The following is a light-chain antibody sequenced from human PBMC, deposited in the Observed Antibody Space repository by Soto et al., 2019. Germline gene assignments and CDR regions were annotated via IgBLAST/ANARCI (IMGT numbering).Light chain of an antibody. Sequence: DIQMTQSPSSLSASLGDRVTITCRASQSISIYLNWYQLKPGKAPNLLMYGASYLKSGVPTSFTGSGSGTDFTLTISSLQQDDFATYYCQQTYTTHEITFGQGTRLEIK. J-gene: IGKJ5*01. CDR3: QQTYTTHEIT. CDR2: GAS. V-gene: IGKV1-39*01. CDR1: QSISIY.